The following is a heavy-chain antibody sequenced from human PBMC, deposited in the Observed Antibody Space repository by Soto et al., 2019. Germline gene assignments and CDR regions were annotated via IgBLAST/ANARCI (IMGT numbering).Heavy chain of an antibody. CDR1: GYTFTGYY. V-gene: IGHV1-2*04. D-gene: IGHD6-19*01. J-gene: IGHJ4*02. Sequence: ASVKVSCKASGYTFTGYYMHWVRQAPGQGLEWMGWINPNSGGTNYAQKFQGWVTMTRDTSISTAYMELSRPRSDDTAVYYCARDRAIAVAGDNYFDYWGQGTLVTVSS. CDR3: ARDRAIAVAGDNYFDY. CDR2: INPNSGGT.